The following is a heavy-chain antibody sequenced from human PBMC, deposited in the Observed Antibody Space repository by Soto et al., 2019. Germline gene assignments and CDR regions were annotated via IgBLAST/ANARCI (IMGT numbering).Heavy chain of an antibody. Sequence: QTGGSLRLSCTASGFTFGDYAMSWVRQAPGKGLEWVGFIRSKAYGGTTEYAASVKGRFTISRDDSKSIAYLQMNSLKTEDTAVYYCTRDRVYSGLSNSYYYYGMDVWGQGTTVTVSS. D-gene: IGHD4-4*01. CDR1: GFTFGDYA. V-gene: IGHV3-49*04. J-gene: IGHJ6*02. CDR2: IRSKAYGGTT. CDR3: TRDRVYSGLSNSYYYYGMDV.